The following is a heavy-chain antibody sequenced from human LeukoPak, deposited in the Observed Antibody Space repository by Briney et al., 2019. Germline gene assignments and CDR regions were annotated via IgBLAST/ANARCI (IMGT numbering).Heavy chain of an antibody. Sequence: SETLSLTCAIYGGSFSGYYWSWIRQPPGKGLEWIGEINHSGSTNYNPSLKSRVTISVDTSKNQFSLKLSSVTAADTAVYYCARGDYGDYEFDYWGQGTLVTVSS. J-gene: IGHJ4*02. D-gene: IGHD4-17*01. CDR1: GGSFSGYY. V-gene: IGHV4-34*01. CDR2: INHSGST. CDR3: ARGDYGDYEFDY.